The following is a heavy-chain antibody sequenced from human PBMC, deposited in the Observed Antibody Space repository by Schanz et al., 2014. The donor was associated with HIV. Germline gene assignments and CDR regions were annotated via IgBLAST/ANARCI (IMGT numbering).Heavy chain of an antibody. J-gene: IGHJ4*02. D-gene: IGHD4-17*01. CDR2: IRERGGRS. CDR1: RFTFSRYG. Sequence: EVQLLESGGGLVQPGGFLRLSCAASRFTFSRYGMSWVRRTQAKGGGGVSSIRERGGRSYYADSGNGRFTISRDNSKNTLYLQMNNLRAEDTAVYGCARQGLRFSFWLDYGGQGTPVTVS. CDR3: ARQGLRFSFWLDY. V-gene: IGHV3-23*01.